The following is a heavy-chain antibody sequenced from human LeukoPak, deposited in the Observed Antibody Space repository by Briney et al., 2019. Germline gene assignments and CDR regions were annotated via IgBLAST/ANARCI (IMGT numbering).Heavy chain of an antibody. CDR2: INHSGST. CDR1: GGSFSGCY. J-gene: IGHJ5*02. Sequence: SETLSLTCAVYGGSFSGCYWSWIRQPPGKGLEWIGEINHSGSTNYNPSLKSRVTIPVDTSKNQFSLKLSSVTAADTAVYYCARDNSGDWFDPWGQGTLVTVSS. D-gene: IGHD7-27*01. CDR3: ARDNSGDWFDP. V-gene: IGHV4-34*01.